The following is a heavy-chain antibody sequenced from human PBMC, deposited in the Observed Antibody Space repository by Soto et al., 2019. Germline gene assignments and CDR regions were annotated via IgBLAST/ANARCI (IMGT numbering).Heavy chain of an antibody. V-gene: IGHV4-38-2*01. CDR1: GYSISSGYY. CDR2: IYYSGRT. CDR3: AKTPLSHCSSTSCYKEYYYYGMDV. D-gene: IGHD2-2*02. J-gene: IGHJ6*02. Sequence: RSLTCAASGYSISSGYYWGWIRQPPGKGLEWIGSIYYSGRTYYNPSLKSRVTISVDTSKNQFSLKLSSVTAADTAVYYCAKTPLSHCSSTSCYKEYYYYGMDVWGQGTTVTVSS.